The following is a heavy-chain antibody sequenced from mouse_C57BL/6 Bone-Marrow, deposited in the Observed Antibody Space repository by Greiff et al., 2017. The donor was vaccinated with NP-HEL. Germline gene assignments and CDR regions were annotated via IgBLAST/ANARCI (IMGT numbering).Heavy chain of an antibody. Sequence: EVQGVESGEGLVKPGGSLKLSCAASGFTFSSYAMSWVRQTPEKRLEWVAYISSGGDYIYYADTVKGRFTISRDNARNTLYLQRSSLKSEDTAMYYCTRAGTITTVVAPVAYWGQGTLVTVSA. D-gene: IGHD1-1*01. CDR1: GFTFSSYA. V-gene: IGHV5-9-1*02. J-gene: IGHJ3*01. CDR2: ISSGGDYI. CDR3: TRAGTITTVVAPVAY.